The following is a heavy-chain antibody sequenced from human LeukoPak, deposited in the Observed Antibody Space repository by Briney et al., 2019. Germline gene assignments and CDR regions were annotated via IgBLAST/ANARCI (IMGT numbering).Heavy chain of an antibody. Sequence: PGGSLRLSCAASGFAFSTYAMSWVRQAPGKGLEWVSAISGSGDSTYYADSVKGRFTISRDNSKNTLYLQMNSLRAEDTAVYYCAKGGGYGDYIGVLDYWGQGTLVTVSS. V-gene: IGHV3-23*01. D-gene: IGHD4-17*01. J-gene: IGHJ4*02. CDR1: GFAFSTYA. CDR3: AKGGGYGDYIGVLDY. CDR2: ISGSGDST.